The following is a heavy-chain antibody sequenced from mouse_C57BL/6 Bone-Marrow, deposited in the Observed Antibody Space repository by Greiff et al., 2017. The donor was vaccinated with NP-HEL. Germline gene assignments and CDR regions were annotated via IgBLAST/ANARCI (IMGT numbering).Heavy chain of an antibody. CDR3: ASSQLGRFAY. Sequence: DVQLQESGGDLVKPGGSLKLSCAASGFTFRSYGMSCVRQTPAKRLEWVATISSGGSYTYSPDSVKGRFTISRDNAKNTLYRQMSSLKSEDTAMYYCASSQLGRFAYWGQGTLVTVSA. J-gene: IGHJ3*01. V-gene: IGHV5-6*01. CDR1: GFTFRSYG. D-gene: IGHD4-1*02. CDR2: ISSGGSYT.